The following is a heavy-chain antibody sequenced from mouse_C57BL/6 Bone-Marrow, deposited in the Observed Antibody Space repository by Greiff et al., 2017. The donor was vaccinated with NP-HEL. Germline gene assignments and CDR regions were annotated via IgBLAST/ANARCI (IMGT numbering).Heavy chain of an antibody. CDR2: INPSTGGT. Sequence: EVQLQQSGPELVKPGASVKISCKASGYSFTGYYMNWVKQSPEKSLEWIGEINPSTGGTTYNQKFKAKATLTVDKSSSTAYMQLKSLTSEYSAVYYCARRDRGVDYWGQGTTLTVSS. D-gene: IGHD3-2*01. CDR3: ARRDRGVDY. J-gene: IGHJ2*01. CDR1: GYSFTGYY. V-gene: IGHV1-42*01.